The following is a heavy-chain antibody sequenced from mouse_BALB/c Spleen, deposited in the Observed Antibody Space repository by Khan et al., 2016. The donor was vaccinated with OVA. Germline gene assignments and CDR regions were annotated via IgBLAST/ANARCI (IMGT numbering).Heavy chain of an antibody. Sequence: VQLQQSGAELVKPGASVKLSCKASGYTFTSYYMYWVKQRPGQGLEWIGEINPSNGGTNFNEKFTSKATLTVDKSSSTAYMQLSSLTSEDSAVYYCTRSSYYGYFDVWGAGTTVTVSS. CDR3: TRSSYYGYFDV. D-gene: IGHD6-1*01. J-gene: IGHJ1*01. CDR1: GYTFTSYY. V-gene: IGHV1S81*02. CDR2: INPSNGGT.